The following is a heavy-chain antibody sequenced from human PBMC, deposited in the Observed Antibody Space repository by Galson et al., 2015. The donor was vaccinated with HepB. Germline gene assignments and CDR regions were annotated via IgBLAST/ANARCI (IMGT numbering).Heavy chain of an antibody. V-gene: IGHV1-18*01. CDR1: GYTSTSYG. CDR3: ARQRYSSSWYYFDY. D-gene: IGHD6-13*01. Sequence: SVKVSCKASGYTSTSYGISWVRQAPGQGLEWMGWISAYNGNTNYAQKLQGRVTMTTDTSTSTAYMELRSLRSDDTAVYYCARQRYSSSWYYFDYWGQGTLVTVSS. CDR2: ISAYNGNT. J-gene: IGHJ4*02.